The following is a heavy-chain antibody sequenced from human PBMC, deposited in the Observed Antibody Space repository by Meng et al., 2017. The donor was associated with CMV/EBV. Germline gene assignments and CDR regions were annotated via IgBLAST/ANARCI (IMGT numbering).Heavy chain of an antibody. Sequence: GESLKISCAASGFTFSSYAMHWVRQAPGKGLEWVAVISYDGSNKYYADSVKGRFTISRDNSKNTLYLQVNSPRAEDTAVYYCAHIGEDIVGAVDDAFDIWGQGTMVTVSS. CDR2: ISYDGSNK. CDR1: GFTFSSYA. D-gene: IGHD1-26*01. J-gene: IGHJ3*02. V-gene: IGHV3-30*04. CDR3: AHIGEDIVGAVDDAFDI.